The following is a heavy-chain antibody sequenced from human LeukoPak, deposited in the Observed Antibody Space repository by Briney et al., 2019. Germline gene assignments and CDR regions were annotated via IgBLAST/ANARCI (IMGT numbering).Heavy chain of an antibody. J-gene: IGHJ3*02. CDR3: ARRGGATGAFDI. CDR1: GGSISSGGYS. Sequence: SETLSLTCAVSGGSISSGGYSWSWIRQPPGKGLEWIGYIYHSGSTYYNPSLKSRVTISVDTSKNQFSLKLSSVTAADTAVYYCARRGGATGAFDIWGQGTMVTVSS. D-gene: IGHD1-26*01. V-gene: IGHV4-30-2*01. CDR2: IYHSGST.